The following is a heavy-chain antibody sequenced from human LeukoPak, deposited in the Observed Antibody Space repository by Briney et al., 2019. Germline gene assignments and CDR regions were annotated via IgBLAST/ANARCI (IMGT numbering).Heavy chain of an antibody. CDR2: INPSGGST. CDR1: GYTFTSYY. J-gene: IGHJ5*02. V-gene: IGHV1-46*01. D-gene: IGHD3-22*01. CDR3: ARDDSSGYYSKWFDP. Sequence: GASVKVSCKASGYTFTSYYMHWVRQAPGQGLEWMGIINPSGGSTSYAQKFQGRVTMTRDMSTSTVYMELSSLRSEDTAVYYCARDDSSGYYSKWFDPWGQGTLVTVSS.